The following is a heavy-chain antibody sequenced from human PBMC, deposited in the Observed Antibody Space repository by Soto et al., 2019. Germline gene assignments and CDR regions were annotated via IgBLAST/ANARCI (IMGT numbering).Heavy chain of an antibody. Sequence: SETLSLTCTVSGGSISSSSYYWGWIRQPPGKGLEWIGSIYYSGSTYYNPSLKSRVTISVDTSKNQFSLKLSSVTAADTTVYYCARLSFNSGWYPEFDYWGQGTLVTVSS. CDR1: GGSISSSSYY. CDR3: ARLSFNSGWYPEFDY. D-gene: IGHD6-19*01. J-gene: IGHJ4*02. CDR2: IYYSGST. V-gene: IGHV4-39*01.